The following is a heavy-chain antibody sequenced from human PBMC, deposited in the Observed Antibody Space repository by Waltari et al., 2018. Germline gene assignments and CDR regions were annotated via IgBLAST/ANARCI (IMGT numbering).Heavy chain of an antibody. Sequence: QVQLQESGPGLVKPSETLSLTCTVSGGPIKSYYWSWICQPPGKGLAWIGFISYSGSTNYNPSLQSRVSISVDTSKNQFSLKLSSVAAADTAVYYCARFSGGWSTPGDYWGQGTLVTVSS. CDR2: ISYSGST. D-gene: IGHD6-19*01. J-gene: IGHJ4*02. CDR1: GGPIKSYY. CDR3: ARFSGGWSTPGDY. V-gene: IGHV4-59*08.